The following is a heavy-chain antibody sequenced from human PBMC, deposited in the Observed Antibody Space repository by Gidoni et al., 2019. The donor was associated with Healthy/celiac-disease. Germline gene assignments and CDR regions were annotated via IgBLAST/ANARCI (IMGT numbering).Heavy chain of an antibody. V-gene: IGHV3-15*01. J-gene: IGHJ4*02. CDR3: TTGPFNWNYHYFDY. CDR1: GFTFSNAW. Sequence: EVQLVASGGGLVKPGGSLRLSCAASGFTFSNAWMSWVRQAPGKGLEWVGRIKSKTDGGTTDYAAPVKGRFTISRDDSKNTLYLQMNSLKTEDTAVYYCTTGPFNWNYHYFDYWGQGTLVTVSS. CDR2: IKSKTDGGTT. D-gene: IGHD1-7*01.